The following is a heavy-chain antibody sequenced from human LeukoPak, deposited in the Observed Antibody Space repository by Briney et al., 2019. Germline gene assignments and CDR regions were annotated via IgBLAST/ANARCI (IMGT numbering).Heavy chain of an antibody. D-gene: IGHD3-22*01. CDR1: GYTFSSYG. CDR3: AGDSSGFYSNAFDI. Sequence: ASVKVSCKASGYTFSSYGISWLRQAPGQGLEWMGIINPGGGFKINRQMFQDRVTMTRDTSTSTVYMELSSLRSEDTALYYCAGDSSGFYSNAFDIWGQGTMVTVSS. CDR2: INPGGGFK. V-gene: IGHV1-46*01. J-gene: IGHJ3*02.